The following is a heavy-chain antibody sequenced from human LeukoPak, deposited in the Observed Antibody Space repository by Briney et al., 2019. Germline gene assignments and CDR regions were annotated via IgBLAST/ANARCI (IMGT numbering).Heavy chain of an antibody. V-gene: IGHV1-2*02. Sequence: ASVKVSCKASGYTFTSYYMHWVRQAPGQGLEWMGWINPNSGGTNYAQKFQGRVTMTRDTSISTAYMELSRLRSDDTAVYYCARASGSMGAPTDYWGQGTLVTVSS. CDR2: INPNSGGT. CDR3: ARASGSMGAPTDY. D-gene: IGHD1-26*01. J-gene: IGHJ4*02. CDR1: GYTFTSYY.